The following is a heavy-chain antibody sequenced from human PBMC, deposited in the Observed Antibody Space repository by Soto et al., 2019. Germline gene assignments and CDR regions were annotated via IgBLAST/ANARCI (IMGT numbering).Heavy chain of an antibody. V-gene: IGHV4-34*01. J-gene: IGHJ4*02. CDR2: TNPSGST. CDR3: ARTSYGDYVFDY. CDR1: GGSFSGYY. D-gene: IGHD4-17*01. Sequence: QLQLQQWGAGLLKPSETLSLTCAVYGGSFSGYYWSWIRHPTGKGLLWIGETNPSGSTNYDPSLKSRVTIPVDTSKNQFSPKLSSVTAADTAVYYCARTSYGDYVFDYWGQGTLVTVAA.